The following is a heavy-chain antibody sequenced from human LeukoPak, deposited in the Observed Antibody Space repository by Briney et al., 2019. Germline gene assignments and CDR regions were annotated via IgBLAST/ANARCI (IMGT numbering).Heavy chain of an antibody. D-gene: IGHD2-15*01. Sequence: ASGPALVKPTQTLTLTCTFSGFSLSTSGMCVSWIRQPRGKALEWLARIDWDDDKYYSTSLKTRLTISKDTSKNQVVLTMTNMDPVDTATYYCARNGYCSSGSLTFDYWGQGTLVTVSS. V-gene: IGHV2-70*11. CDR3: ARNGYCSSGSLTFDY. CDR2: IDWDDDK. CDR1: GFSLSTSGMC. J-gene: IGHJ4*02.